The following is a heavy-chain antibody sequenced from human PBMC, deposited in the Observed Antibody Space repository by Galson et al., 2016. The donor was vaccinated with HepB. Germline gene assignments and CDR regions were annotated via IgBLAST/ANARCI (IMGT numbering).Heavy chain of an antibody. CDR3: ARGRGDDNLAGSNWLDP. V-gene: IGHV1-46*01. CDR2: VNPDGGAT. J-gene: IGHJ5*02. Sequence: SVKVSCKASGYKFISYYMHWVRQAPGHGLEWTGIVNPDGGATFYAQNFQGRFTMTMDTPTTTAYMDLNSLSSEDTAIYHFARGRGDDNLAGSNWLDPWGQGTLVTVSS. CDR1: GYKFISYY. D-gene: IGHD3-9*01.